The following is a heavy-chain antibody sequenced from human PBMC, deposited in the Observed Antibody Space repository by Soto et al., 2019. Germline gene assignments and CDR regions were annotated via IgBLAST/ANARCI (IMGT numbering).Heavy chain of an antibody. D-gene: IGHD3-10*01. CDR1: GYTFSSYG. J-gene: IGHJ6*02. V-gene: IGHV1-18*04. Sequence: QVQLVQSGAEVKKPGASVKVSCKASGYTFSSYGISWVRQAPGQGLEWMGWISAYNGNTNYAQKLQDRVTMTTDTSTSTAYMELRSLRSDDTALYYCARDGVYGSGSYGYYGMDVWGQGTTVTVSS. CDR3: ARDGVYGSGSYGYYGMDV. CDR2: ISAYNGNT.